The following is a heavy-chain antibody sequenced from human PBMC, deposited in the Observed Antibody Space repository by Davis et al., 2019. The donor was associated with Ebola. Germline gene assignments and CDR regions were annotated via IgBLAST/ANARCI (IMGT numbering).Heavy chain of an antibody. J-gene: IGHJ4*02. D-gene: IGHD3-3*01. Sequence: PGGSLRLSCAASGFTFSTYSMNWVRQAPEKGLEWVSSFSSSGTHIYYADSVKGRFTISRDNAKNSLYLQMNSLRAEDTAVYYCAASSFGADSHFDYWGQGTLVTVSS. CDR1: GFTFSTYS. CDR2: FSSSGTHI. V-gene: IGHV3-21*01. CDR3: AASSFGADSHFDY.